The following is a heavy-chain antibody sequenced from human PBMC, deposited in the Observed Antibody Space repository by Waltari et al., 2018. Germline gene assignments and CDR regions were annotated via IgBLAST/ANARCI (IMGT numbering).Heavy chain of an antibody. D-gene: IGHD3-3*01. J-gene: IGHJ4*02. Sequence: EVQLLESGGALVEPGGSLKISGAASGFAFRRSDVSWVRQAPGKGLEWVSSVSGSGESPNYADSVKGRFTISKDISKNTVHLQMSSLRDEDTAVYYCAKGSDFDFWSVTDHWGQGTRVTVSS. CDR2: VSGSGESP. CDR3: AKGSDFDFWSVTDH. CDR1: GFAFRRSD. V-gene: IGHV3-23*01.